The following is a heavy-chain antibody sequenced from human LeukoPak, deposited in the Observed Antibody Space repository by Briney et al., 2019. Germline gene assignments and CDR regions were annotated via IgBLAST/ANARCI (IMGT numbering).Heavy chain of an antibody. Sequence: PGGSLRLSCAASGFTFNNYGMSWVRQAPGEGLEWVSSISGTGGSTYYADSVKGRFTISRDNSKNTLYLQMNSLRAEDTAVYYCAKVWRGNYYDYWGQGTLVTVSS. CDR3: AKVWRGNYYDY. J-gene: IGHJ4*02. CDR2: ISGTGGST. D-gene: IGHD1-1*01. CDR1: GFTFNNYG. V-gene: IGHV3-23*01.